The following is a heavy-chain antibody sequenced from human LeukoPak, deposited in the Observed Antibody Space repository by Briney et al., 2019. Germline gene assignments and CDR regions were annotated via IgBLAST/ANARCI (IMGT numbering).Heavy chain of an antibody. J-gene: IGHJ6*04. CDR2: INHSGST. CDR3: ARRRIKDYYGSGSYYRGVYYYYGMDV. Sequence: SEILSLTCAVYGGSFSGYYWSWIRQPPGKGLEWIGEINHSGSTNYNPSLKSRVTISVDTSKNQFSLKLSSVTAADTAVYYCARRRIKDYYGSGSYYRGVYYYYGMDVWGKGTTVTVSS. D-gene: IGHD3-10*01. CDR1: GGSFSGYY. V-gene: IGHV4-34*01.